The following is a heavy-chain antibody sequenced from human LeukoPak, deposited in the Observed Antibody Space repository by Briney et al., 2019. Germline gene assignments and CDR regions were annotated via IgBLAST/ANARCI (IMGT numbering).Heavy chain of an antibody. CDR1: GYTFTGYY. CDR3: ARGSTLQGDYDY. CDR2: INPNSGGT. J-gene: IGHJ4*02. Sequence: ASVKVSCKASGYTFTGYYMHWERQAPGQGLEWMGWINPNSGGTNYAQKFQGRVTMTRDTYISTAYMELSRLRSDDTAVYYCARGSTLQGDYDYWGQGTLVTVSS. V-gene: IGHV1-2*02. D-gene: IGHD2-2*01.